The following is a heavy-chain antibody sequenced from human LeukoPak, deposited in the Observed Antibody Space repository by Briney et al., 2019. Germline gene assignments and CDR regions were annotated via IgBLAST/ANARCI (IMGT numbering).Heavy chain of an antibody. V-gene: IGHV3-23*01. CDR1: GFTFSSYA. D-gene: IGHD1-7*01. CDR3: AREGRTIEIGEFDY. CDR2: ISIDGIST. J-gene: IGHJ4*02. Sequence: PGGSLRLSCAASGFTFSSYAMTWVRQAPGKGLEWVSTISIDGISTYYADSVKGRFTISRDNSKNTLYLQMNSLTGEDTAIYYCAREGRTIEIGEFDYWGQGTLVTVSS.